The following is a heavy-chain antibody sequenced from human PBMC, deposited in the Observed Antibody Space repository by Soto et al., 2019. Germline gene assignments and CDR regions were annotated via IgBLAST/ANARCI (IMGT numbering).Heavy chain of an antibody. CDR2: INPNSGGT. CDR3: ARGSRDSSGYYSYYFDY. D-gene: IGHD3-22*01. V-gene: IGHV1-2*02. CDR1: GYTFTGYY. Sequence: ASVKVSCKASGYTFTGYYMHWVRQAPGQGLEWMGWINPNSGGTNYAQKFQGRVTMTRDTSISTAYMELSRLRSDDTAVYYCARGSRDSSGYYSYYFDYWGQGTLVTVSS. J-gene: IGHJ4*02.